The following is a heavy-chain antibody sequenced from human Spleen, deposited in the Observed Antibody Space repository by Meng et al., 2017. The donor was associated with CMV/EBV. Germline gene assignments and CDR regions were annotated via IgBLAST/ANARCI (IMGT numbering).Heavy chain of an antibody. CDR3: AKDPGIAAAGPNAVDY. V-gene: IGHV3-30*02. CDR2: VRYDGSNQ. D-gene: IGHD6-13*01. CDR1: GFTFSSYG. Sequence: GESLKISCAASGFTFSSYGMHWARQAPGKGLEWVAFVRYDGSNQNYADSVRGRFTISRDNFKNSVYLQMTSLRAEDTAVYYCAKDPGIAAAGPNAVDYWGQGTLVTVSS. J-gene: IGHJ4*02.